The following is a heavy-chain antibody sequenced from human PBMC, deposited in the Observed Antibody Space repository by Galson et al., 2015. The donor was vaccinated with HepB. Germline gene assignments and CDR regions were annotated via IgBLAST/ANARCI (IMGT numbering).Heavy chain of an antibody. CDR2: IKQDGSEK. CDR1: GFTFSSYW. D-gene: IGHD3-22*01. V-gene: IGHV3-7*01. CDR3: ARLIVVAMGPGYFDY. J-gene: IGHJ4*02. Sequence: SLRLSCAASGFTFSSYWMSWVRQAPGKGLEWVANIKQDGSEKYYVDSVKGRFTISRDNAKNSLYLQMNSLRAEDTAVYYCARLIVVAMGPGYFDYWGQGTLVTVSS.